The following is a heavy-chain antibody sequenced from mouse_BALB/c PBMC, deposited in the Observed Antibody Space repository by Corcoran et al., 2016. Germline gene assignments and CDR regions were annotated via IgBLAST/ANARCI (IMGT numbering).Heavy chain of an antibody. Sequence: QIQFVQSGPELKKPGEPVTISCQASWYTFTYYGLNWVTQAPGTGLKWMGWINTYTGEPAYADDFKGRFAFSLETSASTAYLQINNLKNEETATDVCARRGDGSSYWYCDVWGAGTTVTVSS. CDR3: ARRGDGSSYWYCDV. CDR2: INTYTGEP. V-gene: IGHV9-3-1*01. D-gene: IGHD1-1*01. J-gene: IGHJ1*01. CDR1: WYTFTYYG.